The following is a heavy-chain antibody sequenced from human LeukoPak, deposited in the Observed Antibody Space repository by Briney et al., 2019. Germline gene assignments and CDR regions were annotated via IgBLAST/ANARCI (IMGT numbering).Heavy chain of an antibody. D-gene: IGHD3-22*01. CDR1: GFTFSNAW. CDR3: STTYYYDSSEGY. CDR2: IKSKTDGGTT. Sequence: GGSLRLSCAASGFTFSNAWMNWVRQAPGKGPEWVGRIKSKTDGGTTDYAAPVKGRFTISRDDSKNTLYLQMNSLKAEDTTVYYCSTTYYYDSSEGYWGQGTLVTVSS. J-gene: IGHJ4*02. V-gene: IGHV3-15*07.